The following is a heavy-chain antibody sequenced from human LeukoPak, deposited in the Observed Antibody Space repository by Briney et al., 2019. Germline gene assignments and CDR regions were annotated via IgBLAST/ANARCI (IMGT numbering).Heavy chain of an antibody. Sequence: GGSLRLSCAASGFTFSSYWMHWVRQAPGKGLVWVSRINTDGSSTSYADSVKGRFTISRDNAKNTLYLQMNSLRAEDTAVYYCAKDIGIAAAVFDYWGQGTLVTVSS. V-gene: IGHV3-74*01. CDR1: GFTFSSYW. D-gene: IGHD6-13*01. J-gene: IGHJ4*02. CDR3: AKDIGIAAAVFDY. CDR2: INTDGSST.